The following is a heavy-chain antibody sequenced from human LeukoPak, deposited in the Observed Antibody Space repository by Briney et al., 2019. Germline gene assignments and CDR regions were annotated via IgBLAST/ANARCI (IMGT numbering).Heavy chain of an antibody. D-gene: IGHD3-22*01. CDR3: ARGKLGYYDAFDI. Sequence: GSSVKVSCKASGGTFSSYAISWVRQAPGQGLEWMGRIIPIFGTANYAQKFQGRVTITTDESMSTAYMELSSLRSEDTAVYYCARGKLGYYDAFDIWGQGTMVTVSS. CDR1: GGTFSSYA. CDR2: IIPIFGTA. V-gene: IGHV1-69*05. J-gene: IGHJ3*02.